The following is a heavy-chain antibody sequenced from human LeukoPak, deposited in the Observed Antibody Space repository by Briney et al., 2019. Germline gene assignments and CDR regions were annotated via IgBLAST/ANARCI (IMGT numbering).Heavy chain of an antibody. CDR2: IRYDGSNK. D-gene: IGHD6-13*01. J-gene: IGHJ4*02. V-gene: IGHV3-30*02. CDR1: GFTFSTYG. CDR3: AKAGSSSWDAFDY. Sequence: PGGSLRLSCAASGFTFSTYGMHWVRQAPGKGLEWVAFIRYDGSNKYYGDSVKGRFTISRDSSKNTLYLQMNSLRAEDTAVYYCAKAGSSSWDAFDYWGQGTLVTVSS.